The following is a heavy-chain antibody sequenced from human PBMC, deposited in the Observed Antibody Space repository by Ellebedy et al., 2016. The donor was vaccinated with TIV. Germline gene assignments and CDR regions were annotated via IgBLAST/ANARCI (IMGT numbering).Heavy chain of an antibody. CDR2: IRSSSEGGTT. J-gene: IGHJ4*02. D-gene: IGHD3-10*01. CDR1: GITFKNAW. V-gene: IGHV3-15*01. Sequence: PGGSLRLSCATSGITFKNAWMSWVRQAPGKGLEWVGRIRSSSEGGTTEDAAPVKGSFIISRDDSKATLYLQMNSLRAEDTALYYCAKNAPYGTGWFGNLDYWGQGSLVTVSS. CDR3: AKNAPYGTGWFGNLDY.